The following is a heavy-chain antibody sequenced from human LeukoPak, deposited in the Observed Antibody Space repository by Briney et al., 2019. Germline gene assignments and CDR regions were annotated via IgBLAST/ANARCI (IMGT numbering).Heavy chain of an antibody. D-gene: IGHD6-13*01. CDR3: AMCSAATGTVY. J-gene: IGHJ4*02. CDR2: IYSGGRT. V-gene: IGHV3-66*01. CDR1: GFTVSSNC. Sequence: GGSLRLSCAASGFTVSSNCMSWVRQAPGKGLEWVSVIYSGGRTYCADSVRGRFTTSGDNSKNTLYLQMSSLRAEDTAVYYCAMCSAATGTVYWGQGTLVTVSS.